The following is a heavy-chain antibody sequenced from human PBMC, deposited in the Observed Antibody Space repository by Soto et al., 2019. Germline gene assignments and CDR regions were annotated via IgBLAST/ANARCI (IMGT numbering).Heavy chain of an antibody. CDR1: GFTFSSYG. CDR3: ARDLRPDPYYNYYYGMDV. Sequence: ESGGGLVQPGGSLKLSCAASGFTFSSYGMNWVRQAPGKGLDWVSYISSSGSTIYYADSVQGRFTISRDNAKNSMYLQMNSLRDEDTAVYYCARDLRPDPYYNYYYGMDVWGQGTTVTVSS. D-gene: IGHD3-10*01. CDR2: ISSSGSTI. J-gene: IGHJ6*02. V-gene: IGHV3-48*02.